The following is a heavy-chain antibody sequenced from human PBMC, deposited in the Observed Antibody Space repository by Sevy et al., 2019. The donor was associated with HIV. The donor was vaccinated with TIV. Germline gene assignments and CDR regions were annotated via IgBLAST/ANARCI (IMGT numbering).Heavy chain of an antibody. D-gene: IGHD6-19*01. CDR2: ISAYNGNT. CDR1: GYTFTSYG. J-gene: IGHJ5*02. V-gene: IGHV1-18*04. CDR3: AREKGIAVGFNWFDP. Sequence: ASVKVSCKASGYTFTSYGISWVRQAPGQGLEWMGWISAYNGNTNYAQKLQGRVTMTTDTSTRTAYMELRSLRSDDTAVYYCAREKGIAVGFNWFDPWGQGTLVTVSS.